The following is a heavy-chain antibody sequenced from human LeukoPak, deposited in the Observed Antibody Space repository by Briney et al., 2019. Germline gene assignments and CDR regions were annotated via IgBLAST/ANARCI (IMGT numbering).Heavy chain of an antibody. CDR1: GYTFTGYY. CDR3: ARGTRSVVVVPAASLDY. V-gene: IGHV1-2*04. Sequence: ASVKVSCKASGYTFTGYYIHWVRQAPGQGLEWMGWINPNSGGTNYVQNFQGWVSMTRDTSISTAYMELSRLRSDDTAVYYCARGTRSVVVVPAASLDYWGQGTLVTVSS. J-gene: IGHJ4*02. D-gene: IGHD2-2*01. CDR2: INPNSGGT.